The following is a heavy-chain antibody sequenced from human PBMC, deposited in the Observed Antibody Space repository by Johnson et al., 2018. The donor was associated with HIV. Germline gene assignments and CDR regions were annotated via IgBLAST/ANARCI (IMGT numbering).Heavy chain of an antibody. D-gene: IGHD3-22*01. CDR3: AREGNYYDSSSHAFDI. V-gene: IGHV3-30*02. J-gene: IGHJ3*02. Sequence: QVQLLESGGGVVQPGGSLRLSCAAPGFTSSSYGMHWVRQAPGNVLEWVALIRYAGSNKYYADSVKGRLTISRSNSKNTLYLQMNSLRAEDTAVYYCAREGNYYDSSSHAFDIWGQGTMVTVSS. CDR2: IRYAGSNK. CDR1: GFTSSSYG.